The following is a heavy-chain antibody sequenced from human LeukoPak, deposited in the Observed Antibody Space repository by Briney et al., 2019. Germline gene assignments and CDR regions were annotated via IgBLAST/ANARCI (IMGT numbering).Heavy chain of an antibody. CDR3: ARGYSSSWYWFDP. V-gene: IGHV7-4-1*02. J-gene: IGHJ5*02. CDR2: INTNTGNP. CDR1: GYTFTNYA. D-gene: IGHD6-13*01. Sequence: GASVTVSCKASGYTFTNYAMNWVRQAPGQGLEWMGWINTNTGNPTYAQGFTGRFVFSLDTSVSTAYLQISSLKAEDTAVYYCARGYSSSWYWFDPWGQGTLVTVSS.